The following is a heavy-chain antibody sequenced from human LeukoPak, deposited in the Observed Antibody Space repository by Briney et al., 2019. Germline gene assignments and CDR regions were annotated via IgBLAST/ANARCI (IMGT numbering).Heavy chain of an antibody. CDR3: ANSFFDWLLEYTYTGYYYYYGMDV. D-gene: IGHD3-9*01. V-gene: IGHV3-23*01. Sequence: GWSLRLSCAASGFTFSSYAMSWVRQAPGKGLEWVSAISGSGGSTYYADSVKGRFTISRDNSKNTLYLQMNSLRAEDTAVYYCANSFFDWLLEYTYTGYYYYYGMDVWGQGTTVTVSS. J-gene: IGHJ6*02. CDR1: GFTFSSYA. CDR2: ISGSGGST.